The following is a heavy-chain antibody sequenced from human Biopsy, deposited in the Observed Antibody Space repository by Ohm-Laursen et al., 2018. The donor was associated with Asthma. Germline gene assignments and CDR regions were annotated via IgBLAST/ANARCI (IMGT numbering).Heavy chain of an antibody. J-gene: IGHJ4*02. CDR2: HDHEEGGT. CDR3: ASDFLKDYVRYSFQF. Sequence: ASVKVSCKLSGYILTDLSMHWVRQAPGQGLEWMGGHDHEEGGTVNARRFQGRVTMTEDTSTDTAYMELSSLSSDDTAVYYCASDFLKDYVRYSFQFWGQGTLVTVSS. D-gene: IGHD5-18*01. CDR1: GYILTDLS. V-gene: IGHV1-24*01.